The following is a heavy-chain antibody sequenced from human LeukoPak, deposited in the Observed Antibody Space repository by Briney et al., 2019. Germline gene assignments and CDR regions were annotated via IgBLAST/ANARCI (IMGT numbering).Heavy chain of an antibody. CDR1: GFTISTYW. Sequence: GSLRLSCTASGFTISTYWMSWVRQAPGKGLEWVANINQDGSKKYYVDSVKGRFTISRDNARDSLYLQMNSLRVEDTAVYYCARDRMATITDYDYWGQGTLVTVSS. V-gene: IGHV3-7*01. J-gene: IGHJ4*02. CDR2: INQDGSKK. CDR3: ARDRMATITDYDY. D-gene: IGHD5-24*01.